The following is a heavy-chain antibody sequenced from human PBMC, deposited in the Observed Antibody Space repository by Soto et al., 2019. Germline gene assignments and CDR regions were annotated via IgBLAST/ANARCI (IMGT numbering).Heavy chain of an antibody. CDR2: IYHSGST. V-gene: IGHV4-30-2*01. J-gene: IGHJ5*02. CDR1: GGSISSGGYS. D-gene: IGHD3-3*01. CDR3: AAGAISAVVPLLA. Sequence: SETLSLTCAVSGGSISSGGYSWSWIRQPPGKGLEWIGYIYHSGSTYYNPSLKSRVTISVDRSKNQFSLKLSSVTAADTAVYYCAAGAISAVVPLLAWGQGTLVTVSS.